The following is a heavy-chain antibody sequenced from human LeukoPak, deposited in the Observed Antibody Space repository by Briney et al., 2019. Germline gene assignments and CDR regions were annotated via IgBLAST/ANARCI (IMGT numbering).Heavy chain of an antibody. J-gene: IGHJ4*02. D-gene: IGHD6-13*01. V-gene: IGHV1-18*01. CDR2: ISAYNGNT. CDR1: GYTFTSYV. Sequence: GAPLKASCKASGYTFTSYVISRVRQAPGQGLKWMGWISAYNGNTNYAQKLQGRVTMTTDTSTSTAYMELRSLRSDDTAVYYCVRGSSWYYFDYWGEGTLVTVSS. CDR3: VRGSSWYYFDY.